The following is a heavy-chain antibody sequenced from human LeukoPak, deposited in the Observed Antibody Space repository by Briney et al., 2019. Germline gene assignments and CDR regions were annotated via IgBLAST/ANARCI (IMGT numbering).Heavy chain of an antibody. J-gene: IGHJ6*03. CDR1: GFPFSDSW. D-gene: IGHD6-13*01. CDR3: ARDGSSSWSTYYHYYMDV. V-gene: IGHV3-48*04. Sequence: PGGSLRLSCAASGFPFSDSWMDWVRQAPGKGLEWVSYISSSGSTIYYADSVKGRFTISRDNAKNSLYLQMNSLRAEDTAVYYCARDGSSSWSTYYHYYMDVWGKGTTVTVSS. CDR2: ISSSGSTI.